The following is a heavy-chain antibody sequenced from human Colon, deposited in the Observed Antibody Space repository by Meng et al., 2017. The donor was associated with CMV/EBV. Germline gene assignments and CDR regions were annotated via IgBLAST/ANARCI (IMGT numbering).Heavy chain of an antibody. J-gene: IGHJ6*02. CDR1: GGTLSIYA. V-gene: IGHV1-69*10. CDR3: ARERRTIYGVTDYYYYYGLDV. Sequence: SVKVSCKASGGTLSIYAINWVRQAPGQGLEWMGGIIPKLGIVNYAQRFQDRVTITADKSTDTVYMDLSSLRYGDTAVYYCARERRTIYGVTDYYYYYGLDVWGQGTTVTVSS. D-gene: IGHD3-3*01. CDR2: IIPKLGIV.